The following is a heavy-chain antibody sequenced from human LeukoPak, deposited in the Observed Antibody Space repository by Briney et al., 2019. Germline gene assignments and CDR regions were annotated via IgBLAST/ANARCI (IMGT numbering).Heavy chain of an antibody. CDR3: ARLAAGTDC. J-gene: IGHJ4*02. V-gene: IGHV4-59*12. Sequence: SETLSLTCTVSGDSINSYYWSWIRQPPGKGLEWIGYIYYTGSTNYSPSLESRVTMSIDTSKNQISLRLISVTAADTAVYYCARLAAGTDCWGQGTLVTVSS. CDR2: IYYTGST. D-gene: IGHD6-13*01. CDR1: GDSINSYY.